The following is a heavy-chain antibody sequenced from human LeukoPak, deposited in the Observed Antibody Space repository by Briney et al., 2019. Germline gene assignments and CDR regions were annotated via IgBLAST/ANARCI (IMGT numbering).Heavy chain of an antibody. Sequence: GESLKISCKGSGYSFTSYWIGWVRQMPGKGLEWMGIIYPGDSGTRYSPSFQGQVTISADKSISTAYLQWSSLKASDTAMYYCAKAFGYYDSSGYYTNPFDYWGQGTLVTVSS. CDR1: GYSFTSYW. J-gene: IGHJ4*02. CDR2: IYPGDSGT. D-gene: IGHD3-22*01. CDR3: AKAFGYYDSSGYYTNPFDY. V-gene: IGHV5-51*01.